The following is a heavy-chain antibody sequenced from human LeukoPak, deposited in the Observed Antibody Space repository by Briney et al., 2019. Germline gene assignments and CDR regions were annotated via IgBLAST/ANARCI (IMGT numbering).Heavy chain of an antibody. CDR1: GGTFSSYA. CDR3: AREGYSKYYDY. V-gene: IGHV1-69*06. Sequence: ASVKVSCKASGGTFSSYAISWVRQAPGQGLEWMGGIIPIFGTANYAQKFQGRVTITADKSTSTAYMELSSLRSEDTAVCYCAREGYSKYYDYWGQGTLVTVSS. D-gene: IGHD6-13*01. J-gene: IGHJ4*02. CDR2: IIPIFGTA.